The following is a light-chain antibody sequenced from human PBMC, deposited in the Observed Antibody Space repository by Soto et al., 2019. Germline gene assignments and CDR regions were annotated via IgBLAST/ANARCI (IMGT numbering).Light chain of an antibody. J-gene: IGLJ2*01. CDR3: SSYAVSNNSVV. CDR1: SSDVRIYNY. V-gene: IGLV2-8*01. Sequence: QSALTQPPSASGSPGQSVTISCTGTSSDVRIYNYVSWYQQHPGKAPKLMIYEVTKRPSGVPDRFSGSKSGNTASLTVSGLQAEDEADYYCSSYAVSNNSVVFGGGTKLTVL. CDR2: EVT.